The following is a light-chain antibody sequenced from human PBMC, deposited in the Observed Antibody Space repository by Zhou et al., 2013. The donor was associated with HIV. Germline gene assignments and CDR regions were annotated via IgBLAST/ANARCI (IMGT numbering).Light chain of an antibody. CDR2: GAS. CDR1: QSLSSDY. Sequence: DIVLTQSPGFLSLSPGESATLSCRASQSLSSDYLSWYQQQPGRSPRLLIYGASSRATGIPDRFSGSGSGTDFSLTISRVEPEDFAVYYCQQYGSSPPYNFGQGTKVELK. CDR3: QQYGSSPPYN. J-gene: IGKJ2*01. V-gene: IGKV3-20*01.